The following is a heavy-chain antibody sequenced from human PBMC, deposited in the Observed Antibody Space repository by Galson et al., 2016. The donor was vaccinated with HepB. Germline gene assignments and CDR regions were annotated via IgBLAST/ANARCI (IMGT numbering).Heavy chain of an antibody. J-gene: IGHJ4*02. D-gene: IGHD3-10*01. V-gene: IGHV4-34*01. CDR1: GGSFSDYS. Sequence: SETLSLTCAVYGGSFSDYSWNWIRQSPGKGPEWIGEIYHGGNTKYNSSLKSRITISTDTSKNEFSLKVTSVTAADTGVYYCARGSRLSGHNFWGQGTLVTVSS. CDR3: ARGSRLSGHNF. CDR2: IYHGGNT.